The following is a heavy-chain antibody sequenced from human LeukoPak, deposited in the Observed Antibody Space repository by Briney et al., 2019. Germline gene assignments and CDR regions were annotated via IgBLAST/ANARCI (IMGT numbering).Heavy chain of an antibody. CDR1: GGSFSGYY. J-gene: IGHJ4*02. V-gene: IGHV4-34*01. CDR2: INHSGST. Sequence: SETLSLTCAVYGGSFSGYYWSWIRQPPGKGLEWIGEINHSGSTNYNPSLKSRVTISVDTSKNQFSLKLSSVTAADTAVYYCARDLIVPDAMTGSGSYSTDYWGQGTLVTVSS. D-gene: IGHD3-10*01. CDR3: ARDLIVPDAMTGSGSYSTDY.